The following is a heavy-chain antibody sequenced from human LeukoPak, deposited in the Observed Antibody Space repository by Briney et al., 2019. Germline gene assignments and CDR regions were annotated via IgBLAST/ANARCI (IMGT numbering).Heavy chain of an antibody. CDR3: ARPGYSSGWYSSYYYYYGMDV. Sequence: SETLSLTCAVYGGSFSGYYWSWIRQPPGKGLEWIGSIYYSGSTYYNPSLKSRVTISVDTSKNQFSLKLSSVTAADTAVYYCARPGYSSGWYSSYYYYYGMDVWGQGTTVTVSS. D-gene: IGHD6-19*01. J-gene: IGHJ6*02. V-gene: IGHV4-34*01. CDR2: IYYSGST. CDR1: GGSFSGYY.